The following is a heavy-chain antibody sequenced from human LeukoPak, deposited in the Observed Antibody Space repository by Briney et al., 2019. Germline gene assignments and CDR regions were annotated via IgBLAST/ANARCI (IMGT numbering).Heavy chain of an antibody. CDR1: GGSFSGYY. D-gene: IGHD3-10*01. CDR2: INHSGST. Sequence: SETLSLTCAVYGGSFSGYYWSWIRQPPGKGLEWIGEINHSGSTNYNPSLKSRVTISVDTSKNQFSLKLSSVTAADTAVYYCASMVVRGAPVGDYWGQGTLVTVS. V-gene: IGHV4-34*01. CDR3: ASMVVRGAPVGDY. J-gene: IGHJ4*02.